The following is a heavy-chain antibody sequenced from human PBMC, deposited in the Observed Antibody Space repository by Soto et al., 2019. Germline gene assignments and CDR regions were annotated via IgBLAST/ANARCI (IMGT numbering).Heavy chain of an antibody. CDR3: AADSSSWFWTSHTTLKNGKNWFDP. D-gene: IGHD6-13*01. V-gene: IGHV3-9*01. CDR2: FSWNSGSI. Sequence: PGGSLRLSCAASGFTFDDYAIHWVRQAPGKGLEWVSGFSWNSGSIGYADPVKGRFTISRDNAKNSLYLQMNSLRAEDTALYYCAADSSSWFWTSHTTLKNGKNWFDPWGQGTLVTVSS. J-gene: IGHJ5*02. CDR1: GFTFDDYA.